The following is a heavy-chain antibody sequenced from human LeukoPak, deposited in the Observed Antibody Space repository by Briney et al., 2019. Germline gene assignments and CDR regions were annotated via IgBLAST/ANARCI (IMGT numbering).Heavy chain of an antibody. V-gene: IGHV3-23*01. J-gene: IGHJ4*02. Sequence: GGSLRLSCAASGFTFNIYAMSWVRQSPKKGLEWVSSISSKSDHTFYAASVRGRFTISRDNSRNTLYLQMNSLTAEDTAIYYCAKDRPNYFETNGHYYRRDGDYWGQGILVTVSS. D-gene: IGHD3-22*01. CDR2: ISSKSDHT. CDR3: AKDRPNYFETNGHYYRRDGDY. CDR1: GFTFNIYA.